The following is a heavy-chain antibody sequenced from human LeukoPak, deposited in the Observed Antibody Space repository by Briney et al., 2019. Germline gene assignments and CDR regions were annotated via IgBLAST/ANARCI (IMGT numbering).Heavy chain of an antibody. CDR3: ARGYSSSSRGFDY. CDR1: GYSFTSYW. CDR2: IYPGDSDT. J-gene: IGHJ4*02. Sequence: GESLKIPCKGSGYSFTSYWIGWVRQMPGTGLEWMGIIYPGDSDTRYSPSFQGQVTISADKSISTAYLQWSSLKASDTAIYYCARGYSSSSRGFDYWGQGTLVTVSS. V-gene: IGHV5-51*01. D-gene: IGHD6-6*01.